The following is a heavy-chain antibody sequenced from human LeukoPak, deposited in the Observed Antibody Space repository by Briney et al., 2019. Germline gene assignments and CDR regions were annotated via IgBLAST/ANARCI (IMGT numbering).Heavy chain of an antibody. J-gene: IGHJ3*02. D-gene: IGHD6-13*01. CDR3: ARQGRFSSSWYYRAFDI. CDR2: IYPGDSDT. V-gene: IGHV5-51*01. Sequence: GGSLKISCKGSGYSITSYWIGCGRQMPGEGLVWRGTIYPGDSDTRYSPSFQGQVTISADKSISTAYLQWSSLKASDTAMYYCARQGRFSSSWYYRAFDIWGQGTMVTVSS. CDR1: GYSITSYW.